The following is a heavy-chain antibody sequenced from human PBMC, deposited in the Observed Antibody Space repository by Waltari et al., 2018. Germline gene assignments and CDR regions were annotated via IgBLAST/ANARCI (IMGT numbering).Heavy chain of an antibody. Sequence: QVQLQESGPGLVKPSETLSLTCTVSGGSISSYYWSWIRQPPGKGLEWIGYIYYSGSTNYNPSLKSRVTISVDTSKNQFSLKLSSVTVADTAVYYCARDPTYGDLRPNWYFDLWGRGTLVTVSS. CDR1: GGSISSYY. CDR3: ARDPTYGDLRPNWYFDL. V-gene: IGHV4-59*01. CDR2: IYYSGST. J-gene: IGHJ2*01. D-gene: IGHD4-17*01.